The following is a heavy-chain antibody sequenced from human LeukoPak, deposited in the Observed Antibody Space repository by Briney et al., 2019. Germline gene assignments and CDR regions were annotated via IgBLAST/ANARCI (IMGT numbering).Heavy chain of an antibody. Sequence: PSKTLSLTCTVSGGSISSGGYYWSWIRQHPGKGLEWIGYIYYSGSTNYNPSLKSRVTISVDTSKNQFSLKLSSVTAADTAVYYCARGRTGLRYFDWFVRAGPFDPWGQGTLVTVSS. D-gene: IGHD3-9*01. CDR2: IYYSGST. V-gene: IGHV4-31*03. CDR3: ARGRTGLRYFDWFVRAGPFDP. J-gene: IGHJ5*02. CDR1: GGSISSGGYY.